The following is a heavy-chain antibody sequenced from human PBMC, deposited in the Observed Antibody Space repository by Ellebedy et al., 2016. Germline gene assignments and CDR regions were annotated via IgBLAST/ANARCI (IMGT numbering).Heavy chain of an antibody. D-gene: IGHD2-15*01. V-gene: IGHV4-61*08. CDR3: ARGGTDSAGGIDQ. Sequence: SETLSLTCTVSGGSISSGGYYWSWIRQTPGRGLEWIGEITHSRSTNYNPSLKSRVSISRDTAKSQFFLKLSSVTAADTAVYYCARGGTDSAGGIDQWGQGTLVIVSS. CDR2: ITHSRST. J-gene: IGHJ4*02. CDR1: GGSISSGGYY.